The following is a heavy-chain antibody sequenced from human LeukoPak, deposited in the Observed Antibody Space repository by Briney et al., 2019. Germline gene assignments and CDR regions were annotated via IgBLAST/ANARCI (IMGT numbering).Heavy chain of an antibody. Sequence: ASVKVSCKASGYTFTSYDINWVRQATGQGLEWMGWMNPNSGNTGYAQKFQGRVTMTRNTSISTAYMELSSLRSEDTAVYYCARFSSSWYNYWLDPWGQGTLVTVSS. CDR1: GYTFTSYD. V-gene: IGHV1-8*01. D-gene: IGHD6-13*01. CDR3: ARFSSSWYNYWLDP. CDR2: MNPNSGNT. J-gene: IGHJ5*02.